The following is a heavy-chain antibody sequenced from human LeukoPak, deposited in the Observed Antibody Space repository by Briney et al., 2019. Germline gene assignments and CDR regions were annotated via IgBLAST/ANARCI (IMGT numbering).Heavy chain of an antibody. V-gene: IGHV3-23*01. J-gene: IGHJ5*02. Sequence: QTGGSLRLSCAASGFTFNSYAMIWVRQAPGKGREGVSAISGSGGSTYYAVSVKGRFTISRDNSKNTLYLQMHSLRAEDTAVYYCASVHYDFWSGYFSWGQGTLVTVSS. CDR1: GFTFNSYA. CDR2: ISGSGGST. CDR3: ASVHYDFWSGYFS. D-gene: IGHD3-3*01.